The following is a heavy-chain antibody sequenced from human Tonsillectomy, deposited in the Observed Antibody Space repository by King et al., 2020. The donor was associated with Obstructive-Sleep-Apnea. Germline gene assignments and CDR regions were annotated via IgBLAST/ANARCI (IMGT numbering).Heavy chain of an antibody. D-gene: IGHD3-16*02. Sequence: VQLVESGGGLVQPGRSLRLSCAASGFTFDDYAMHWGRQAPGKGLEWGSGIRWYSGSIGFADSVKGRFTISRDHAKNSLYLQMNSLRAEDTALYYFAKGLGLSRRDPFDYWGQGTLVTVSS. CDR3: AKGLGLSRRDPFDY. V-gene: IGHV3-9*01. CDR1: GFTFDDYA. CDR2: IRWYSGSI. J-gene: IGHJ4*02.